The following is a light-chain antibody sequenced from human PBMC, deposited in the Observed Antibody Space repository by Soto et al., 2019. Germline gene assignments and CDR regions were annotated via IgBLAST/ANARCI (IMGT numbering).Light chain of an antibody. V-gene: IGLV2-23*02. J-gene: IGLJ1*01. Sequence: QSLLTQPASVSGSPGQSITISCTGASSDVGSYNLVSWYQQHPGKAPKLMIYGVNKRPSGVSNRFSGSKSGNTASLTISGLQAEDEADYYCCSYAGISTFYVFGTGTRSPS. CDR2: GVN. CDR3: CSYAGISTFYV. CDR1: SSDVGSYNL.